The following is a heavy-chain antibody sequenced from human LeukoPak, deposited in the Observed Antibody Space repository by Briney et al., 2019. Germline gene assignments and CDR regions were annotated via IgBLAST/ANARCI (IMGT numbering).Heavy chain of an antibody. Sequence: SETLSLTCTVSGGSISSSSDYWGWIRQPPGKGLEWIGSIYYSGSTYYNPSLKSRVTISVDTSKNQFSLKLSSVTAADPAVYYCARRGSYRYYPWGQGTLVTVSS. CDR2: IYYSGST. J-gene: IGHJ5*02. CDR3: ARRGSYRYYP. CDR1: GGSISSSSDY. D-gene: IGHD3-16*02. V-gene: IGHV4-39*01.